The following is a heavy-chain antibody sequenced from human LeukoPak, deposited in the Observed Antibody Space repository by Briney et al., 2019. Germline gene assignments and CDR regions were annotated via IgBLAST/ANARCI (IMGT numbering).Heavy chain of an antibody. Sequence: GASVKVSCKASGYTFTSYGISWVRQAPGQGLEWVGWISAYNGNTNYAQKLQGRVTMTTDTSTSTAYMELRSLRSDDTAVYYCARGETDDILTGYYLGPPDYWGQGTLVTVSS. CDR2: ISAYNGNT. D-gene: IGHD3-9*01. CDR3: ARGETDDILTGYYLGPPDY. J-gene: IGHJ4*02. V-gene: IGHV1-18*01. CDR1: GYTFTSYG.